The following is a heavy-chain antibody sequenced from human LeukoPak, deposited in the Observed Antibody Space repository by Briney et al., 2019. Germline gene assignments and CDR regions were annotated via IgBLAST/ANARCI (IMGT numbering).Heavy chain of an antibody. Sequence: SETLSLTCTVSGVSISSSSYYWGWIRQPPGKGLEWIAYIYYSGSTNYNPSLKSRVTISVDTSKNQFSLKLSSVTAADTAVYYCARRYGSGSSGTFDYWGQGTLVTVSS. J-gene: IGHJ4*02. V-gene: IGHV4-61*05. CDR2: IYYSGST. D-gene: IGHD3-10*01. CDR1: GVSISSSSYY. CDR3: ARRYGSGSSGTFDY.